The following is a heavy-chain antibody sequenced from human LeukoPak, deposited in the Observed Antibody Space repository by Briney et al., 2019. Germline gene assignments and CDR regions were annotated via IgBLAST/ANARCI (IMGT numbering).Heavy chain of an antibody. CDR1: GGTFSAYY. V-gene: IGHV4-34*01. CDR3: ARGLNDSWTGGNY. D-gene: IGHD3-3*01. Sequence: SETLSLTCAVYGGTFSAYYWSWIRQPPGKGLEWIGEINHSGSTTNYNPSLKSRVTISLDTSKSQFSLKVRYVTAADTAVYYCARGLNDSWTGGNYWGQGTLVTVSS. J-gene: IGHJ4*02. CDR2: INHSGSTT.